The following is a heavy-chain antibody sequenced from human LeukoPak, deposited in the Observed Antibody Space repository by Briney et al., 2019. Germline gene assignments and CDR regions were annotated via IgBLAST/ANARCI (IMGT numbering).Heavy chain of an antibody. CDR2: IYPVDSDV. V-gene: IGHV5-51*01. Sequence: ISWKGTGYNFTSYWIGWGRQVPGKGLEWMGIIYPVDSDVRYSPSFQGQVTISADKSINTAYLQWSSLKASDTAIYYCVRQGYSKIKTGDAFDIWGQGTMVTVSS. CDR3: VRQGYSKIKTGDAFDI. J-gene: IGHJ3*02. D-gene: IGHD6-13*01. CDR1: GYNFTSYW.